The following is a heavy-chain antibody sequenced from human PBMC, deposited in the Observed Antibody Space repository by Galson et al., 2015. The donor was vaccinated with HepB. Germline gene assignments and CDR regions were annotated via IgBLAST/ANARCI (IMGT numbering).Heavy chain of an antibody. Sequence: LRLSCAASGFTFSSYWMSWVRQAPGKGLEWVANIKQDGSEKYYVDSVKGRFTISRDNAKNSLYLQMNSLRAEDTAVYYCARASGYSSGWYVYWGQGTLVTVSS. J-gene: IGHJ4*02. D-gene: IGHD6-19*01. CDR2: IKQDGSEK. CDR3: ARASGYSSGWYVY. V-gene: IGHV3-7*03. CDR1: GFTFSSYW.